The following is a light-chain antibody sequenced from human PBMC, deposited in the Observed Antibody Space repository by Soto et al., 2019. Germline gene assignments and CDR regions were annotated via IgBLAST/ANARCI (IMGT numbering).Light chain of an antibody. V-gene: IGKV1-39*01. CDR2: AAS. CDR1: QRISNY. Sequence: DIQMTQSPSSLSATVGDRVTITCRASQRISNYLNWYQQKPGKAPKLLIYAASSLQSGVPSRFSGSGSGTDFTLTISSLQPEDFATYHCQQSYSTPWTFGQGTRVEIK. J-gene: IGKJ1*01. CDR3: QQSYSTPWT.